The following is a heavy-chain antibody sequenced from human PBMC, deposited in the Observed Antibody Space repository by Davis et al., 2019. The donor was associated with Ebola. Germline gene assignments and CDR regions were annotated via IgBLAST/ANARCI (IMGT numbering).Heavy chain of an antibody. CDR3: AKKEKVGSGSPHDLDY. CDR2: FRGSDGNT. D-gene: IGHD3-10*01. CDR1: GFTFSTYV. V-gene: IGHV3-23*01. J-gene: IGHJ4*02. Sequence: GGSLRLSCAASGFTFSTYVIFWVRQAPGKGLEWVSSFRGSDGNTYYADSVKGRFTISRDTSKNTLYLQMNSLRAEDTAVYYCAKKEKVGSGSPHDLDYWGQGTLVAVSS.